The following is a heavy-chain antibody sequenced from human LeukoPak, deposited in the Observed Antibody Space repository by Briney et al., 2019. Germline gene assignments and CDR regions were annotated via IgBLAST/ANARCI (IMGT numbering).Heavy chain of an antibody. J-gene: IGHJ4*02. CDR3: ARDRAGDSSGYPYYFDY. CDR1: GGSLSSYY. D-gene: IGHD3-22*01. V-gene: IGHV4-59*08. Sequence: SETLSLTCTVSGGSLSSYYWSWIRQPPGKGLEWIGCISYSGSTNYHPSLKSRVTISVDTSKNQFSLKLSSVTAADTAVYYCARDRAGDSSGYPYYFDYWGQGTLVTVSS. CDR2: ISYSGST.